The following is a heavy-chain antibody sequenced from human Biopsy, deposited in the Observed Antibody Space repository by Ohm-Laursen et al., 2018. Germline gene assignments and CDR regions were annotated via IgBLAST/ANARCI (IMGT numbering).Heavy chain of an antibody. D-gene: IGHD1-26*01. CDR3: AREGGGLLPIRLTDF. V-gene: IGHV4-34*01. CDR2: INHRGRS. J-gene: IGHJ4*02. CDR1: GESFSDYY. Sequence: SDTLSLTCEVSGESFSDYYWSWIRQSPGKGLEWIGEINHRGRSSYSPSLQSRVTISVDASKNQFSLNIKSVTAADTAVYFCAREGGGLLPIRLTDFCGPGMMVTVSS.